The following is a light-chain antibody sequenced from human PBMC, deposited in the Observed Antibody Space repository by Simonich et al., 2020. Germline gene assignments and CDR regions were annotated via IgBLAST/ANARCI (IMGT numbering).Light chain of an antibody. V-gene: IGKV3D-20*01. CDR2: DAS. Sequence: EIVLTQSPGTLSLSPGERATLSCRASQSVSSSYLAWYQQTPGLAPRLLIYDASSRATGIPDRFSGSGSGTDFTLTISRLEPEDFAVYYCQQYGSSRTFGQGTKVEIK. J-gene: IGKJ1*01. CDR1: QSVSSSY. CDR3: QQYGSSRT.